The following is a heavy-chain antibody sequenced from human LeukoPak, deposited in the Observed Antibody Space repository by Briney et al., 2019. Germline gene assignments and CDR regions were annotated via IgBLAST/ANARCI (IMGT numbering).Heavy chain of an antibody. CDR3: ARQKRDVVVIAATYLWFDA. CDR1: GSSISNTAFY. J-gene: IGHJ5*02. D-gene: IGHD2-15*01. CDR2: IDYTGST. Sequence: PSETLSLTCIVSGSSISNTAFYWGWIRQPPGKGLEWIGSIDYTGSTYRNPSLRSRLTISVDTSKNQFSLQLNSVTAADTAVYYCARQKRDVVVIAATYLWFDAWGRGTLVSVSS. V-gene: IGHV4-39*01.